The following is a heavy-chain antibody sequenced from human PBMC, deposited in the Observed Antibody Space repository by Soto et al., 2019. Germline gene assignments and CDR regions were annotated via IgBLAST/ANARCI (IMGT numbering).Heavy chain of an antibody. CDR3: ARTRSFTLGFYYDGMDV. J-gene: IGHJ6*02. CDR1: GDSFASYW. D-gene: IGHD6-6*01. CDR2: IYPGDSDT. V-gene: IGHV5-51*01. Sequence: VQCMKNSCQGSGDSFASYWIGWVRQMTGKDLEWMGIIYPGDSDTRYSPSFQGQVTISADKSLRTAYLQWTSLKASDTALYYCARTRSFTLGFYYDGMDVWGQGTTVTVYS.